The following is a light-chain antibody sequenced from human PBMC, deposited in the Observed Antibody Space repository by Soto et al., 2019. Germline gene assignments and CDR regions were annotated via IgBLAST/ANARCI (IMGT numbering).Light chain of an antibody. J-gene: IGLJ2*01. Sequence: QAVVTQEPSLTVSPGGTVTLTCASSAGEVANDNYPNWFQQKPGQAPRALIYSTINKHSWTPARFSGSLLGGKAALTLSGVLPEDEAEYYCLLYYDDARVVFGGGTKLTVL. CDR2: STI. CDR1: AGEVANDNY. V-gene: IGLV7-43*01. CDR3: LLYYDDARVV.